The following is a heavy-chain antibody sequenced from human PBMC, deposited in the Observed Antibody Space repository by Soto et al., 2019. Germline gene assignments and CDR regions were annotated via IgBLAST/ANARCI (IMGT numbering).Heavy chain of an antibody. D-gene: IGHD2-15*01. CDR1: GYTFTGYY. J-gene: IGHJ3*02. Sequence: QVQLVQSGAEVKKPGASVKVSCKASGYTFTGYYMHWVRQAPGQGLEWMGWINPNSGGTNYAQKLQGWVTMTRDTSISTAYMELSRLRSDDTAVYYCARERVLGYCSGGSCYSAFDIWGQGTMVTVSS. CDR2: INPNSGGT. CDR3: ARERVLGYCSGGSCYSAFDI. V-gene: IGHV1-2*04.